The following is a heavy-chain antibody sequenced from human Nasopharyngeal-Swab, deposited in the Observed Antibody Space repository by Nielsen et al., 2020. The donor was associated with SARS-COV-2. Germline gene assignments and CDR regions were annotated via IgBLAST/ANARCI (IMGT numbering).Heavy chain of an antibody. CDR1: GFTFGDYA. V-gene: IGHV3-49*04. D-gene: IGHD2-21*02. CDR2: IRSKAYGGTT. Sequence: GGSLRLSCTASGFTFGDYAMSWVRQAPGKGLEWVGFIRSKAYGGTTEYAASVKDRFTISRDDSKSIAYLQMNSLKTEDTAVYYCTAVVTALWGQGTLVTVSS. CDR3: TAVVTAL. J-gene: IGHJ4*02.